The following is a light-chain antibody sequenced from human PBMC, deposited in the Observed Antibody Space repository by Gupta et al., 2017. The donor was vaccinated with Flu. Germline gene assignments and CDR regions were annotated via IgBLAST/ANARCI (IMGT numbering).Light chain of an antibody. Sequence: PSSVSASVGDRFTLTCRASRDIGKDLGWYQQKYGKAPQLLIFAASRRQSGVPSRFSGSGSGAEFSLTITSLQPEDYATYYCLQNYFCPRTFGQGTRVEVK. J-gene: IGKJ1*01. CDR1: RDIGKD. V-gene: IGKV1-6*01. CDR2: AAS. CDR3: LQNYFCPRT.